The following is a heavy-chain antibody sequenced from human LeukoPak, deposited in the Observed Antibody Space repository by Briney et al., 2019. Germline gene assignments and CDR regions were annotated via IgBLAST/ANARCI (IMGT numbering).Heavy chain of an antibody. J-gene: IGHJ6*02. V-gene: IGHV5-51*01. Sequence: RESLKISCKTSGYSFTTYWIGWVRQMPGKGLEWMGFIYPGDSDTRYSPSFQGQVTISADKSISTAYLQWNSLKASDTAVYYCARGYSGYYYYYGMDVWGQGTSVTVSS. CDR2: IYPGDSDT. CDR1: GYSFTTYW. CDR3: ARGYSGYYYYYGMDV. D-gene: IGHD5-12*01.